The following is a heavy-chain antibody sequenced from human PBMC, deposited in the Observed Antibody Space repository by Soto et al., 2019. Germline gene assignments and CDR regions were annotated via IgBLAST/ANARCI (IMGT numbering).Heavy chain of an antibody. CDR3: ARTVVLMVYATRYFGY. CDR2: INHSGST. Sequence: PSETLSLTCAVYGGSFSGYYWSWIRQPPGKGLEWIGEINHSGSTNYNPSLKSRVTISVDTSKNQFSLKLSSVTAADTAVYYCARTVVLMVYATRYFGYWGQGTLVTVSS. CDR1: GGSFSGYY. J-gene: IGHJ4*02. D-gene: IGHD2-8*01. V-gene: IGHV4-34*01.